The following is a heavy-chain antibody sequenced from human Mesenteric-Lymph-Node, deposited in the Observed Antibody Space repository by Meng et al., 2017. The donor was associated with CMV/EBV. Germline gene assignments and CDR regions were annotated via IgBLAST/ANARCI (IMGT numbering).Heavy chain of an antibody. CDR1: GFTFSSYA. J-gene: IGHJ4*02. CDR3: ANGIVVIPTAILPFDY. V-gene: IGHV3-23*01. Sequence: GESLKISCAASGFTFSSYAMSWVRQAPGQGLEWVSGIGGRGGTTYYADSVKGRFTISRDNSRNTLYLQMNRLRAEDTAVYYCANGIVVIPTAILPFDYWGQGTLVTVSS. D-gene: IGHD2-2*01. CDR2: IGGRGGTT.